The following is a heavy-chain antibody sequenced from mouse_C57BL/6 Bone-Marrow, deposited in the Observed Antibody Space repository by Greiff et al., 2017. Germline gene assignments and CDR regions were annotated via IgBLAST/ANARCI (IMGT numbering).Heavy chain of an antibody. Sequence: EVQRVESGGGLVKPGGSLKLSCAASGFTFSSYAMSWVRQTPEKRLEWVATISDGGSYTDYPDNVKGRFTISRDNSKNNLYLQMSHLKSEDTAMYYCTRDSATAYWGQGTLVTVSA. CDR3: TRDSATAY. CDR2: ISDGGSYT. V-gene: IGHV5-4*01. J-gene: IGHJ3*01. D-gene: IGHD6-1*01. CDR1: GFTFSSYA.